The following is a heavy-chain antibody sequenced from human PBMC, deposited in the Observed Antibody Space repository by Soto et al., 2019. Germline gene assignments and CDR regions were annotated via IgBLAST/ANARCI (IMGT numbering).Heavy chain of an antibody. CDR2: IYYSGST. Sequence: SETLSLTSTVSGGSVSSGSYYWSWIRQPPGKGLEWIGYIYYSGSTNYNPSLKSRVTISVDTSKNQFSLKLSSVTAADPAVYYCARDSPIGGMDVWGSGTTVTVSS. V-gene: IGHV4-61*01. J-gene: IGHJ6*04. CDR1: GGSVSSGSYY. CDR3: ARDSPIGGMDV.